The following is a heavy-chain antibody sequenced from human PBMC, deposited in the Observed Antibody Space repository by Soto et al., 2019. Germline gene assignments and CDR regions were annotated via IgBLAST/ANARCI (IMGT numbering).Heavy chain of an antibody. J-gene: IGHJ6*02. Sequence: QVQLVESGGGVVQPGRSLRLSCAASGFTFSSYAMYWVRQAPGKGLEWVAVISYDGSNKYYADSVKGRFTISRDNSKNTLYLQMNSLRAEDTAVYYCAREWWIQLWFAENSMDVWGQGTTVTVSS. CDR2: ISYDGSNK. CDR3: AREWWIQLWFAENSMDV. CDR1: GFTFSSYA. D-gene: IGHD5-18*01. V-gene: IGHV3-30-3*01.